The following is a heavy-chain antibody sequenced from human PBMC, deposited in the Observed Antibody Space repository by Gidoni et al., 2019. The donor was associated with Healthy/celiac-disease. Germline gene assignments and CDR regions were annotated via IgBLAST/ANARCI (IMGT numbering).Heavy chain of an antibody. J-gene: IGHJ4*02. Sequence: EVQLVESGGGLVQPGGSLRLSCAAPGFTFSDHYMDWVRQAPGKGLEWVGRTRNKANSYTTEYAASVKGRFTISRDDSKNSLYLQMNSLKTEDTAVYYCASILQYSDYWGQGTLVTVSS. CDR2: TRNKANSYTT. V-gene: IGHV3-72*01. CDR3: ASILQYSDY. CDR1: GFTFSDHY. D-gene: IGHD4-4*01.